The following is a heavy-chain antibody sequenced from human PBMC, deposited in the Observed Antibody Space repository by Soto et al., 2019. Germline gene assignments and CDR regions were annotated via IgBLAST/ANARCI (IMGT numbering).Heavy chain of an antibody. CDR1: GFRFSSYD. V-gene: IGHV3-23*01. Sequence: GGSLRLSCEGSGFRFSSYDMSWVRQAPGKGLEWVSSLSGSGGTTYYADSVKGRFTISRDNSKNTVYLQMNSLRAEDTAVYYCVKPGHLTQKPGTPYYFDYWGQGTLVTVSS. CDR2: LSGSGGTT. J-gene: IGHJ4*02. D-gene: IGHD1-1*01. CDR3: VKPGHLTQKPGTPYYFDY.